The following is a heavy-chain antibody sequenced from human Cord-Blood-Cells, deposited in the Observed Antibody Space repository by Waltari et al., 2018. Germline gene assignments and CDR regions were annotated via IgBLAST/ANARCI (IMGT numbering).Heavy chain of an antibody. CDR1: GSTFTGYY. V-gene: IGHV1-2*02. CDR3: ARVRVLGRYDAFDI. CDR2: INPNSGGT. J-gene: IGHJ3*02. Sequence: QVQLVQPGAEVTKPGASVKVSCKASGSTFTGYYMHWVRQAPGQGLEWMGWINPNSGGTNYAQKFQGRVTMTRDTSISTAYMELSRLRSDDTAVYYCARVRVLGRYDAFDIWGQGTMVTVSS. D-gene: IGHD7-27*01.